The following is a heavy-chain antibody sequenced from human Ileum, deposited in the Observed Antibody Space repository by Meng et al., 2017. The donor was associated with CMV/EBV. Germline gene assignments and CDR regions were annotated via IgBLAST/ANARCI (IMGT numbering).Heavy chain of an antibody. D-gene: IGHD6-25*01. CDR2: IHYSGST. Sequence: SETLSLTCTVSGGSVSIIAYYWGWIRQPPGKGLERMGSIHYSGSTYYNPSLKSRVTMSVDTTENRFSQKSSSVTAADTAMYYGAGLTIAAAVRGYWGQGTLVTVSS. J-gene: IGHJ4*02. CDR3: AGLTIAAAVRGY. CDR1: GGSVSIIAYY. V-gene: IGHV4-39*07.